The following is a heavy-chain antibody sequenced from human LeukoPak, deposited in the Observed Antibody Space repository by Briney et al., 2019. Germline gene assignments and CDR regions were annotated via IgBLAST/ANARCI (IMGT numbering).Heavy chain of an antibody. D-gene: IGHD4-17*01. V-gene: IGHV3-23*01. CDR1: GFTFSSYA. J-gene: IGHJ4*02. CDR3: ARFRSTVTKHYYFDY. CDR2: ISGSGGST. Sequence: PGGSLRLSCAASGFTFSSYAMSWVRQAPGKGLEWVSAISGSGGSTYYADSVKGRFTISRDNAKNSLYLQMNSLRDEDTAVYYCARFRSTVTKHYYFDYWGQGTLVTVSS.